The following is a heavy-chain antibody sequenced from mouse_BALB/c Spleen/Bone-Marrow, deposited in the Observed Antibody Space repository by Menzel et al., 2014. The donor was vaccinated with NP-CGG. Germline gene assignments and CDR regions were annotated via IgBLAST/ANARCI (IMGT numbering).Heavy chain of an antibody. D-gene: IGHD2-1*01. CDR2: INPYNGGT. CDR3: ARDGNGFAY. V-gene: IGHV1-18*01. Sequence: DVQLQESGLLVVKPGASMKISCKASGYSFTGYTMNWVRQSHGKNPEWIGLINPYNGGTSYNQKFKGKATLTVDKSSSTAYMELLSLTSEDSAVYYCARDGNGFAYWGQGTLVTVSA. J-gene: IGHJ3*01. CDR1: GYSFTGYT.